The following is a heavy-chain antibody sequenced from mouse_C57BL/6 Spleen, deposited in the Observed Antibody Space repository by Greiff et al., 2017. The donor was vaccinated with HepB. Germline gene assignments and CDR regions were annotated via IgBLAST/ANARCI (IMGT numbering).Heavy chain of an antibody. CDR3: GKRWLLPLDY. CDR2: ISSGSSTI. Sequence: EVKLVESGGGLVKPGGSLKLSCAASGFTFSDYGMHWVRQAPEKGLEWVAYISSGSSTIYYADTVKGRFTISRDNAKNTLFLQMTSLRSEDTAMYYCGKRWLLPLDYWGQGTTLTVSS. D-gene: IGHD2-3*01. CDR1: GFTFSDYG. J-gene: IGHJ2*01. V-gene: IGHV5-17*01.